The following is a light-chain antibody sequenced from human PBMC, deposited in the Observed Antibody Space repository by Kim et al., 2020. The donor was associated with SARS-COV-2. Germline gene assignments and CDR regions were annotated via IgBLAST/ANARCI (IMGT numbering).Light chain of an antibody. CDR3: QSYDSSNQV. V-gene: IGLV6-57*01. CDR2: EYN. J-gene: IGLJ3*02. Sequence: GKTVTISCTRSSGSIASNYVQWYQQRPGSSPTPVIYEYNQRPSGVPDRFSGSIDSSSNSAALTISGLETEDEADYYCQSYDSSNQVFGGGTQLTVL. CDR1: SGSIASNY.